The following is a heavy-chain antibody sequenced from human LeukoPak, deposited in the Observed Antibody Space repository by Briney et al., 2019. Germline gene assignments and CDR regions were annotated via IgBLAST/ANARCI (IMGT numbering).Heavy chain of an antibody. CDR2: MNPNSGNT. J-gene: IGHJ4*02. V-gene: IGHV1-8*01. D-gene: IGHD6-13*01. Sequence: ASVKVSCKASGYTFTSYDINWVRQAAGQGLEWMGWMNPNSGNTGHAQKFQGRVTMTRNTSISTAYMELSSLRSEDTAVYYCAAPGYSSSFDYWGQGTLVTVSS. CDR3: AAPGYSSSFDY. CDR1: GYTFTSYD.